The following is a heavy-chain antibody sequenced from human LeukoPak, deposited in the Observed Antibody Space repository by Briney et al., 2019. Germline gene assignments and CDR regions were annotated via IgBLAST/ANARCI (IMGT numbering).Heavy chain of an antibody. D-gene: IGHD4-23*01. Sequence: SETLSLTCTVSGGSISSDYWSWVRQPPGKGLEWIGYIHYSGRTNYNASLKSGLTMSVHLSQNQFSLKLTSVTAADTAVYYCARLGRKTTVVPPDFDCWGRGTLVTVSS. J-gene: IGHJ4*02. V-gene: IGHV4-59*01. CDR1: GGSISSDY. CDR2: IHYSGRT. CDR3: ARLGRKTTVVPPDFDC.